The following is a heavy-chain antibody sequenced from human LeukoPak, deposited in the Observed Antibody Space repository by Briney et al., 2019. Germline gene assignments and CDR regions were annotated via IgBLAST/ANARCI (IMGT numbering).Heavy chain of an antibody. CDR3: ARDFSGYCSGGTCYFGY. J-gene: IGHJ4*02. Sequence: PGGSLRLSCTASGFTVSSNYMSWVRQAPGKGLEWVSTLYSGGSAYYADSVKGRFIVSRDDSKNTLFFQMNSLRDEDTAVYYCARDFSGYCSGGTCYFGYWGQGTLVTVSS. V-gene: IGHV3-66*01. CDR1: GFTVSSNY. D-gene: IGHD2-15*01. CDR2: LYSGGSA.